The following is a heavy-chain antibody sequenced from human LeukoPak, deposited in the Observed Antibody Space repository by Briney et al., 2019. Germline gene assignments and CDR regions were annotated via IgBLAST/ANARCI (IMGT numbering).Heavy chain of an antibody. J-gene: IGHJ4*02. Sequence: PAGSLTLSCAASGFTFSSYAMSWVRQAPPKGLAWVSIMYSGAGTYNTDSVYGRVTISRDNSKNTLYFQMNSLRAEDTAVYYCARQYRSSSNFDYWGRGTVVPDSS. CDR2: MYSGAGT. V-gene: IGHV3-66*04. D-gene: IGHD6-6*01. CDR1: GFTFSSYA. CDR3: ARQYRSSSNFDY.